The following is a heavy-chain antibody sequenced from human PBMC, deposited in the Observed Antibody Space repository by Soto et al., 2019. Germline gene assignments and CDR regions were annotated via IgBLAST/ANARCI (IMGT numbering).Heavy chain of an antibody. CDR3: ARHYSAMGV. J-gene: IGHJ6*02. CDR1: GFTVSSDS. CDR2: IYSDNNT. V-gene: IGHV3-53*02. Sequence: EVQLVETGGDLIQPGGSLRLSCAASGFTVSSDSMTWVRQAPGKGLEWISIIYSDNNTDYAASVKGRVSISRATTKNILYLQMNSLRAEDTAEYYCARHYSAMGVWGQGTTVTVSS.